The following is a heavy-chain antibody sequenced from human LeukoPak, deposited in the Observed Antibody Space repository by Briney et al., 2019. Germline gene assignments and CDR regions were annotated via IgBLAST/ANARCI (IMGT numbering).Heavy chain of an antibody. J-gene: IGHJ3*02. CDR1: GGSISSYY. V-gene: IGHV4-59*01. CDR3: ASIQGDALYI. CDR2: IYYSGST. Sequence: TSETLSLTCTVSGGSISSYYWSWIRQPPGKGLEWIGYIYYSGSTNYNPSLKSRVTMSVDTSKNQFSLKLSSVTAADTAVYYCASIQGDALYIWGRGTMVTVSS.